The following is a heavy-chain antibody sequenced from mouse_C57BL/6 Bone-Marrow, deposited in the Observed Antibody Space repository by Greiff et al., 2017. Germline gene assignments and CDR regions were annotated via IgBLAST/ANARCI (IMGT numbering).Heavy chain of an antibody. D-gene: IGHD2-3*01. V-gene: IGHV1-82*01. CDR1: GYAFSSSW. CDR3: ARSMWARQYYAMDY. Sequence: QVQLQQSGPELVKPGASVKISCKASGYAFSSSWMNWVKQRPGTGLEWIGRIYPGDGDTNYNGKFKGQATLTADQSSSTAYMQISSLTSEDSAVYFCARSMWARQYYAMDYWGQGTTVTVSS. J-gene: IGHJ4*01. CDR2: IYPGDGDT.